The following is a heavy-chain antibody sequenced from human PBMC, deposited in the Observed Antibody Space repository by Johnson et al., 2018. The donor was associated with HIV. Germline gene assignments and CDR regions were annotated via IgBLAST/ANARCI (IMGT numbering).Heavy chain of an antibody. Sequence: VQLVESGGGVVRPGGSLRLSCAASGFAFDDYGMSWVRQAPGKGLDWVSGINWNGGSTGYAGSVKGRFTISRDNDKNSLYLQMDSLRAEDTAVYFCARRGASSGYYSPYDAFDIWGQGTVVTVSS. CDR2: INWNGGST. D-gene: IGHD3-22*01. CDR1: GFAFDDYG. CDR3: ARRGASSGYYSPYDAFDI. V-gene: IGHV3-20*04. J-gene: IGHJ3*02.